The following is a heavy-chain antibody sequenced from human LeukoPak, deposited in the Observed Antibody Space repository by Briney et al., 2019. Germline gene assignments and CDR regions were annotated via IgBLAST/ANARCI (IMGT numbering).Heavy chain of an antibody. V-gene: IGHV6-1*01. D-gene: IGHD3-22*01. CDR3: AMGYYDSSGYFRPTDAFDI. Sequence: SQTLSLTCAISGDSVSSNSAAWNWIRQSPSRGLEWLGRTYYRSKWYNDYAVSVKSRITFNPDTSKNQFSLQLNSVTPEDTAVYYCAMGYYDSSGYFRPTDAFDIWGQGTMVTVSS. CDR1: GDSVSSNSAA. J-gene: IGHJ3*02. CDR2: TYYRSKWYN.